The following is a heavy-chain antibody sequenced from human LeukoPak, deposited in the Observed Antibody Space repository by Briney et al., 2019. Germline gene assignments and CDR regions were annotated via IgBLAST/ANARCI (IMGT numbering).Heavy chain of an antibody. J-gene: IGHJ4*02. CDR2: ITGSGGTT. V-gene: IGHV3-23*01. CDR1: GFTFSSYA. D-gene: IGHD3-3*01. Sequence: PGGSLRLSCAASGFTFSSYAMSWVRQASGKGLEWVSGITGSGGTTYYADSVKGRFTISRDNSKNTLYLQMDSLRVEDTAIYYCASYDFWSGYSTLIDYWGQGTLVTVSS. CDR3: ASYDFWSGYSTLIDY.